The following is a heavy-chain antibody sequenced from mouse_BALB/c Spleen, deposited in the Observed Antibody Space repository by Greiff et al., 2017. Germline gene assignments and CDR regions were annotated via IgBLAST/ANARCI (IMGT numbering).Heavy chain of an antibody. V-gene: IGHV14-3*02. CDR1: GFNIKDTY. D-gene: IGHD2-4*01. CDR3: ARRPYDYDGY. J-gene: IGHJ2*01. Sequence: VHVKQSGAELVKPGASVKLSCTASGFNIKDTYMHWVKQRPEQGLEWIGRIDPANGNTKYDPKFQGKATITADTSSNTAYLQLSSLTSEDTAVYYCARRPYDYDGYWGQGTTLTVSS. CDR2: IDPANGNT.